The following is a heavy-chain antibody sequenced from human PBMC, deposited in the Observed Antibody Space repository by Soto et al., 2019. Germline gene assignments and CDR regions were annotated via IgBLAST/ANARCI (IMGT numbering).Heavy chain of an antibody. D-gene: IGHD3-22*01. CDR1: GGTFSSYA. CDR2: TIPIFGTA. Sequence: QVQLVQSGAEVKKPGSSVKVSCKASGGTFSSYAITWVRQAPGPGLEWMGGTIPIFGTANYAQKFQGRVTITADESTSTAYMELSSLRSEDTAVYYCARDRGPSSGYYPYWFDPWGQGTLVTVSS. V-gene: IGHV1-69*12. CDR3: ARDRGPSSGYYPYWFDP. J-gene: IGHJ5*02.